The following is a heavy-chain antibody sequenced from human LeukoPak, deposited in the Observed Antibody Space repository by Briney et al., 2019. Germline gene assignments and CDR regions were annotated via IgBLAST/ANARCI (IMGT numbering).Heavy chain of an antibody. J-gene: IGHJ4*02. CDR2: IHSSGGT. CDR3: ATGGAPED. Sequence: PSETLSLTCTASGGSINNYYWSWIRQPAGKGLEWIGRIHSSGGTTYNPSLKSRVTMSLDTSKNQFPLKLTSVTAADTAVYYCATGGAPEDWGQGTLVTVSS. V-gene: IGHV4-4*07. CDR1: GGSINNYY.